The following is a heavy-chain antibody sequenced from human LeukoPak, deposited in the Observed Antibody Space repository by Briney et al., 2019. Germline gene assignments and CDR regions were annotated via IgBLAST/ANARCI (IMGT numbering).Heavy chain of an antibody. V-gene: IGHV1-2*02. CDR3: ARDRDDYSTPEKDYYYYYGMDV. CDR1: GYTFTGYY. Sequence: ASVKVSCKASGYTFTGYYMHWVRQAPGQGLEWMGWINPNSGGTNYAQKFQGRVTMTRDTSISTAYMELSSLRSEDTAVYYCARDRDDYSTPEKDYYYYYGMDVWGQGTTVTVSS. CDR2: INPNSGGT. D-gene: IGHD4-11*01. J-gene: IGHJ6*02.